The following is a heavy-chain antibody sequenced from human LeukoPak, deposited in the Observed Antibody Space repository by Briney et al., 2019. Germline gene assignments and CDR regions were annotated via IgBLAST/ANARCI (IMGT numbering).Heavy chain of an antibody. D-gene: IGHD6-6*01. CDR3: AKDRGYSSSSDWFDP. Sequence: GGSLRLSCAAPGFTFSTYATSWVRQGPGKGLEWVSAISGSGGSTYYADSVKGRFTISRDNSKNTLYLQMNSLRAEDTAVYYCAKDRGYSSSSDWFDPWGQGTLVTVSS. J-gene: IGHJ5*02. CDR2: ISGSGGST. CDR1: GFTFSTYA. V-gene: IGHV3-23*01.